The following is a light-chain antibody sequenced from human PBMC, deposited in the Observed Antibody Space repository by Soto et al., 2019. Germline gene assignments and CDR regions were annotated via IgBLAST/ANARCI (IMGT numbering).Light chain of an antibody. Sequence: TQSPVTLYVSPGEGATLSCRASQSVRTKLAWYQQKAGQAPRLLIYGASTRATGIPDRFSGSGSGTEFTLTISSLQSEDFAVYYCQQYNSWPPITFGQGTRLEIK. CDR2: GAS. CDR3: QQYNSWPPIT. J-gene: IGKJ5*01. V-gene: IGKV3-15*01. CDR1: QSVRTK.